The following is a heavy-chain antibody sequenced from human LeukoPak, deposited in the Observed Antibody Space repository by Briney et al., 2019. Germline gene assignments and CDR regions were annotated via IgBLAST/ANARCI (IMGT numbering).Heavy chain of an antibody. CDR1: RYTFTGYY. Sequence: ASVKVSCKASRYTFTGYYMHWVRQAPGQGLEWMGWINPNSGGTSYAQQFQGRVTMTRDTSISTAYIELSRLRSDDTAVYYCARVGHGDSYFFDYWGQGTLVTVSS. CDR3: ARVGHGDSYFFDY. D-gene: IGHD4-17*01. V-gene: IGHV1-2*02. J-gene: IGHJ4*02. CDR2: INPNSGGT.